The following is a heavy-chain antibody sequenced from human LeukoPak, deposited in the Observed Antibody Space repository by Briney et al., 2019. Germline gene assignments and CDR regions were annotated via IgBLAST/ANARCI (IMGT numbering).Heavy chain of an antibody. V-gene: IGHV1-2*02. CDR2: INPNSGGT. CDR1: GYTFTGYY. CDR3: ASYKRYCSSTSCRYYYYYMDV. Sequence: ASVKVSCKASGYTFTGYYMHWVRQAPGQGLEWMGWINPNSGGTNYAQKFQGRVTMTRDTSISTAYMELSRLRSDDTAVYYCASYKRYCSSTSCRYYYYYMDVWGKGTTVTISS. D-gene: IGHD2-2*01. J-gene: IGHJ6*03.